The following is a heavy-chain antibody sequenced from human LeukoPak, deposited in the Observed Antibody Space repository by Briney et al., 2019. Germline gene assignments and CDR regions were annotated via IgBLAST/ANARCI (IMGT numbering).Heavy chain of an antibody. D-gene: IGHD6-19*01. Sequence: SETLSLTCSVSGGSINSYYWGWVRQPAGKGLEWIGWIYTTGTTNYSPSLKSRLTMSLDTSKNQFSLKLRSVTAADTAVYYCARGGIAVAGSANFDYWGQGTLVTVSS. J-gene: IGHJ4*02. CDR3: ARGGIAVAGSANFDY. CDR1: GGSINSYY. CDR2: IYTTGTT. V-gene: IGHV4-4*07.